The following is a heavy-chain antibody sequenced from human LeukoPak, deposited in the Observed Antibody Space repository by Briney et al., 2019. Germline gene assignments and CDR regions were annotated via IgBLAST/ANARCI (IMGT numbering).Heavy chain of an antibody. CDR2: TYYRSKWFS. Sequence: SQTLSLTCAISGDSVSSNSAAWNWIRQSPSRGLEWLGRTYYRSKWFSYYAASVRSRITINPDTSKNQFSLQPKSVTPEDTAVYYCARMVGLVSDYWGQGTRVTVSS. J-gene: IGHJ4*02. CDR1: GDSVSSNSAA. CDR3: ARMVGLVSDY. D-gene: IGHD3-10*01. V-gene: IGHV6-1*01.